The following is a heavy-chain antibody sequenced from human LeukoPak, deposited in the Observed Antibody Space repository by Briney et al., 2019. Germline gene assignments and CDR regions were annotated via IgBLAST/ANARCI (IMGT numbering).Heavy chain of an antibody. D-gene: IGHD5-18*01. CDR3: ARDWAPDTAMALDAFDI. J-gene: IGHJ3*02. V-gene: IGHV1-8*01. CDR1: GYTFTSYD. CDR2: MNPNSGNT. Sequence: ASVKVSCKASGYTFTSYDINWVRQATGQGLEWMGWMNPNSGNTGYAQKFQGRVTMTRNTSISTAYMELSSLRSEDTAVYYCARDWAPDTAMALDAFDIWGQGTMVTVSS.